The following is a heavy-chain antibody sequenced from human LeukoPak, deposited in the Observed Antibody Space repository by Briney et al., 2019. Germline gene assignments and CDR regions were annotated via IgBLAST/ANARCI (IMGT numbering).Heavy chain of an antibody. CDR3: ARAAVAGTFDY. V-gene: IGHV3-48*01. CDR1: GFTFSSYS. J-gene: IGHJ4*02. CDR2: LSSSSSTI. Sequence: GGSLRLSCAASGFTFSSYSMNWVRQAQGKGLEWVSYLSSSSSTIYYADSVKGRFTISRDNAKNSLYLQMNSLRAEDTAVYYCARAAVAGTFDYWGQGTLVTVSS. D-gene: IGHD6-19*01.